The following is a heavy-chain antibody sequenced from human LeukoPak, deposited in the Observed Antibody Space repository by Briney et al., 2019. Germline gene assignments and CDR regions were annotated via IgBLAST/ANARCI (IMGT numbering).Heavy chain of an antibody. Sequence: SETLSHSPTACGGSLTVAIECCSSIRQPPGKGLEWIGYIYYSGSTNYNPSVKSVVTISLDTSKNQFSLKLTSVTAADTAVYYCTRAGGSGSCAIGARGTMVTVSS. V-gene: IGHV4-61*01. CDR3: TRAGGSGSCAI. D-gene: IGHD3-16*01. J-gene: IGHJ3*02. CDR1: GGSLTVAIEC. CDR2: IYYSGST.